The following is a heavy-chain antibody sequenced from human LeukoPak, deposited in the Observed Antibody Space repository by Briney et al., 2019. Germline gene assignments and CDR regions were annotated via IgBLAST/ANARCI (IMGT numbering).Heavy chain of an antibody. V-gene: IGHV3-23*01. CDR2: ISGSGGST. Sequence: PVGSLRLSCAASGFTFSSYAMSWVRQAPGKGLEWVSAISGSGGSTYYADSVKGRFTISRDNSKNTLYLQMNSLRAEDTAVYYCAKLGELRFFRAYYFDYWGQGTLVTVSS. J-gene: IGHJ4*02. CDR3: AKLGELRFFRAYYFDY. CDR1: GFTFSSYA. D-gene: IGHD3-3*01.